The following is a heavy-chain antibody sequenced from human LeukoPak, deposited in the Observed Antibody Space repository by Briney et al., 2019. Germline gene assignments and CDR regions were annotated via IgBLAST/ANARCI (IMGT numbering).Heavy chain of an antibody. CDR3: AKDPLVRGLTYDQ. CDR2: VSGSGGST. CDR1: GFTFRTCA. D-gene: IGHD3-10*01. J-gene: IGHJ4*02. Sequence: PGGSLRLSCAASGFTFRTCAMSWVRQAPGKGLEWVSAVSGSGGSTYYADSVKGRFTISRDNSKNTLYLHMNSLRAEDTAVYYCAKDPLVRGLTYDQWGQGTLVTVSS. V-gene: IGHV3-23*01.